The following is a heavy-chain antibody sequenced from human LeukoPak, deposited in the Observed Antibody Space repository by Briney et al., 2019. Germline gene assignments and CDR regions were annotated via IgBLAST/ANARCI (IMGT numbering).Heavy chain of an antibody. D-gene: IGHD6-13*01. V-gene: IGHV4-31*03. CDR2: IYYSGST. CDR1: GGSISSGGYY. CDR3: ARDVHSSSWYYFDY. Sequence: SETLSLTCTVSGGSISSGGYYWSWIRQHPGKGLEWIGYIYYSGSTYYNPSLKSRVTISVDTSKNQFSLKLSSVTAADTAVYYCARDVHSSSWYYFDYWGQGTLVTVSS. J-gene: IGHJ4*02.